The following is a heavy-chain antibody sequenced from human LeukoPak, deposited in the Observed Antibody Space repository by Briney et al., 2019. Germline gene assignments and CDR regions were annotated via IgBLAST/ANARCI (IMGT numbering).Heavy chain of an antibody. CDR2: ISPYSDNT. J-gene: IGHJ4*02. D-gene: IGHD6-13*01. CDR3: ARGGPFSIAAARVYYFDY. Sequence: GASVKDSCKASDYTFTSYGISWVRQAPGQGLEWMGWISPYSDNTNYAQNLQGRVTMTTDTSTSTAYMELRSLTSDDTAMYYCARGGPFSIAAARVYYFDYWGQGTLVTVSS. CDR1: DYTFTSYG. V-gene: IGHV1-18*01.